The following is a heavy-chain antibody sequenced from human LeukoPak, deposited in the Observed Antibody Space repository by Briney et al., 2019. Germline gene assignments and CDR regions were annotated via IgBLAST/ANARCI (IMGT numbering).Heavy chain of an antibody. CDR2: ISAYNGNT. Sequence: ASVKVSCKASGYTFTCYGISWVRQAPGQGLEWMGWISAYNGNTNYAQKLQGRVTMTTDTSTSTAYMELSSLRSEDTAVYYCASSGHTVTTLLWDYWGQGTLVTVSS. V-gene: IGHV1-18*01. D-gene: IGHD4-17*01. J-gene: IGHJ4*02. CDR1: GYTFTCYG. CDR3: ASSGHTVTTLLWDY.